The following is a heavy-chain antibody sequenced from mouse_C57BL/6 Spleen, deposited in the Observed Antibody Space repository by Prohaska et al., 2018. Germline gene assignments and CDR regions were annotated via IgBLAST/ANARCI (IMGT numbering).Heavy chain of an antibody. CDR2: IDPEAGDT. Sequence: TGAELVRPGASVKLSCPASGFNLKDHYMHWVKQRPEQGLEWIGRIDPEAGDTEYAPKFQGKSTMTADTSSNTAYLQLSSLTSEDTAVYYWTLLTGTGYAMDYWGQGTSVTVSS. V-gene: IGHV14-1*01. J-gene: IGHJ4*01. D-gene: IGHD4-1*01. CDR1: GFNLKDHY. CDR3: TLLTGTGYAMDY.